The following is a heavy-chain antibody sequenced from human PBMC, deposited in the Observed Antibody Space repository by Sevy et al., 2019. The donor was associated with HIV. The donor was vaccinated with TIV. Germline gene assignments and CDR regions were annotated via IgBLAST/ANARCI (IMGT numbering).Heavy chain of an antibody. Sequence: GGSLRLSCAVSGFIFSSYSMNWVRQAPGKGLEWVSFIGTSGTYIYYADSVKGRFTISRDNAKNSLYLQMNRLRAEDTAVYYCARSYSTSWYSSFDHWGQGTPVTVSS. V-gene: IGHV3-21*01. CDR1: GFIFSSYS. CDR3: ARSYSTSWYSSFDH. D-gene: IGHD6-13*01. CDR2: IGTSGTYI. J-gene: IGHJ4*02.